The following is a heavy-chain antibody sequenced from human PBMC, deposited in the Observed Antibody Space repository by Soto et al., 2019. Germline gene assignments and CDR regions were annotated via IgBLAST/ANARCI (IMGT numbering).Heavy chain of an antibody. V-gene: IGHV3-23*01. CDR3: AKDSAAYYYDSSGYDYGMDV. Sequence: GGSLRLSCAASGFTFSSYAMSWVRQAPGKGLEWVSAISGSGGSTYYADSVKGRFTISRDNSKNTLYLQMNSLRAEDTAVYYCAKDSAAYYYDSSGYDYGMDVWGQGTTVTV. CDR1: GFTFSSYA. J-gene: IGHJ6*02. D-gene: IGHD3-22*01. CDR2: ISGSGGST.